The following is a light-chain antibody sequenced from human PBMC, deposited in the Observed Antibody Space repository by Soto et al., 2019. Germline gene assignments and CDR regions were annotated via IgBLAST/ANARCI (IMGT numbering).Light chain of an antibody. J-gene: IGKJ1*01. CDR3: QQYGSSFWT. CDR2: GAS. V-gene: IGKV3-20*01. Sequence: EIVLTQSPGTLSLSPGERATLSCRASQSVSSSYLAWYQQKPGQAPGLLIYGASSRATGIPDRFSGSGSGTDFTLTISSLEPEDFAVYYCQQYGSSFWTFGQGTKVEIK. CDR1: QSVSSSY.